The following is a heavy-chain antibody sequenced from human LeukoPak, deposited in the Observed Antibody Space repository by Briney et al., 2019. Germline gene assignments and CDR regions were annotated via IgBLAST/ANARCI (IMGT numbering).Heavy chain of an antibody. Sequence: SETLSLTCAVYGGSFSGYYWSWIRQPPGKGLEWIGEINHSGSTNYNPSLKSRVTISVDTSKNQFSLKLSSVTAADTAVYYCARGLGSYYDFWSGYYNGWFDPWGQGTLVTVSS. J-gene: IGHJ5*02. CDR1: GGSFSGYY. CDR2: INHSGST. D-gene: IGHD3-3*01. CDR3: ARGLGSYYDFWSGYYNGWFDP. V-gene: IGHV4-34*01.